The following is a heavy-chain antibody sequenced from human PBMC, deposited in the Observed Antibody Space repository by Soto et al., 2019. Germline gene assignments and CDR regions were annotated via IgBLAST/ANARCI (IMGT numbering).Heavy chain of an antibody. CDR2: IYHSGST. J-gene: IGHJ4*02. D-gene: IGHD4-4*01. Sequence: TVSLTGAGSGGSMSIGVWPWCWIRQPPGKGLEWIGYIYHSGSTYYNPSPKSRVTISVDTSKNQFSLKLSSVTAADTAVYYCARDPPRFTVTLAQSGFDYWGQGTLVTVSS. V-gene: IGHV4-30-2*01. CDR3: ARDPPRFTVTLAQSGFDY. CDR1: GGSMSIGVWP.